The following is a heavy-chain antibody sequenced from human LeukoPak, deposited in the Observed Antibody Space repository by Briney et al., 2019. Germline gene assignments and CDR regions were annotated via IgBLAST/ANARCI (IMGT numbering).Heavy chain of an antibody. CDR1: GFTFSSYS. CDR2: ISSSSSYI. D-gene: IGHD5-18*01. V-gene: IGHV3-21*04. CDR3: AKDTASSWWYFDL. J-gene: IGHJ2*01. Sequence: GGSLRLSCAASGFTFSSYSMNWVRQAPGKGLEWVSSISSSSSYIYYADSVKGRFTISRDNAKNSLYLQMNSLRAEDTAVYYCAKDTASSWWYFDLWGRGTLVTVSS.